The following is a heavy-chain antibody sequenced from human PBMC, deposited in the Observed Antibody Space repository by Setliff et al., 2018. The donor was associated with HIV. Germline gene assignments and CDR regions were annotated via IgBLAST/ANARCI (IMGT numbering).Heavy chain of an antibody. CDR1: GFTFSTYW. Sequence: PGGSLRLSCAASGFTFSTYWMIWVRQAPGKGLEWVANINQDGSHKYYVDSVKGRFTISRDNAKNSLYMQMDSLRVEDTAVYYCARDSGTTTGATGPGYWGQGTLVTVSS. CDR3: ARDSGTTTGATGPGY. V-gene: IGHV3-7*01. CDR2: INQDGSHK. D-gene: IGHD1-26*01. J-gene: IGHJ4*02.